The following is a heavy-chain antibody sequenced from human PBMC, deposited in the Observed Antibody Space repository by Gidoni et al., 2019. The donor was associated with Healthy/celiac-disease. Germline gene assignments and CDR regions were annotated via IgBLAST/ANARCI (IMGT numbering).Heavy chain of an antibody. CDR3: AKSRNDRDAFDI. J-gene: IGHJ3*02. D-gene: IGHD2-2*01. Sequence: QVQLVQSGAEVTKPGSSVKVSCQASGGTFSSYAISWVRQAPGQGLEWMGGIIPIFGTANYAQKFQGRVTITADESTSTAYMELSSLRSEDTAVYYCAKSRNDRDAFDIWGQGTMVTVSS. CDR1: GGTFSSYA. V-gene: IGHV1-69*01. CDR2: IIPIFGTA.